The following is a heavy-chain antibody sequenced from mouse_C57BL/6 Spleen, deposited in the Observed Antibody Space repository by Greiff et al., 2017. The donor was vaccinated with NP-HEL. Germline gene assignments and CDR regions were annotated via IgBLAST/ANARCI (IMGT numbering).Heavy chain of an antibody. V-gene: IGHV1-18*01. J-gene: IGHJ3*01. D-gene: IGHD1-1*01. CDR1: GYTFTDYN. Sequence: EVQLQQSGPELVKPGASVKIPCKASGYTFTDYNMDWVKQSHGKSLEWIGDINPNNGGTIYNQKFTGKATLTVDKSSSTPYMELRSLTAEDTAVYYGARAENYYGSQAWFAYWGQGTLVTVSA. CDR2: INPNNGGT. CDR3: ARAENYYGSQAWFAY.